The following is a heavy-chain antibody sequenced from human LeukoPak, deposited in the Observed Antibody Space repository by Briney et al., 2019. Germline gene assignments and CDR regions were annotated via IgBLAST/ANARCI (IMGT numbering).Heavy chain of an antibody. V-gene: IGHV3-23*01. Sequence: PGRSLRLSCAASGFTFSSYATSWVRQAPGKGLEWVSAISGSGGSTYYADSVKGRFTISRDNSKNTLYLQMNSLRAEDTAVYYCAKAPLPYSSGWCYFQHWGQGTLVTVSS. CDR3: AKAPLPYSSGWCYFQH. CDR1: GFTFSSYA. CDR2: ISGSGGST. D-gene: IGHD6-19*01. J-gene: IGHJ1*01.